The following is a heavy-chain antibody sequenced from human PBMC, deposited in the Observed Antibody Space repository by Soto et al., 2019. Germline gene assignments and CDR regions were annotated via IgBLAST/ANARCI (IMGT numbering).Heavy chain of an antibody. D-gene: IGHD1-26*01. CDR1: RDTFTSYY. CDR2: ISPHGGST. CDR3: ARSSGGNFGIIIEGTNWFAP. V-gene: IGHV1-46*01. Sequence: GASEKVSCKAPRDTFTSYYINWVRQAPGQGLEWMGVISPHGGSTAYAQKFKGRVTLTRDTSASTVYMEVSSLTSEDTAMYYCARSSGGNFGIIIEGTNWFAPWGQGTLVTVSS. J-gene: IGHJ5*02.